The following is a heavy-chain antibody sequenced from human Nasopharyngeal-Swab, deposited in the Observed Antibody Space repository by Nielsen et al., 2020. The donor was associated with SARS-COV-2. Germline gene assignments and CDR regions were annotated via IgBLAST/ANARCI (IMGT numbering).Heavy chain of an antibody. J-gene: IGHJ4*02. CDR3: AREVGSSWYYFDY. CDR1: GFTFSSYS. Sequence: GESLKISCAASGFTFSSYSMNWVRQVPGKGLEWVSSISSSSSYIYYADSVKGRFTISRDNAKNSLYLQMNSLRAEDTAVYYCAREVGSSWYYFDYWGQGTLVTVSS. D-gene: IGHD6-13*01. V-gene: IGHV3-21*01. CDR2: ISSSSSYI.